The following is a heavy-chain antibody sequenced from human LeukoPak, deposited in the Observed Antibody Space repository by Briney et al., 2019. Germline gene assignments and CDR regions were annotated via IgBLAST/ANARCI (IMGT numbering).Heavy chain of an antibody. CDR2: ISDGGVT. Sequence: PSETLSLTCNVSGGSISTYYWSWIRQPTGKGLEWIGYISDGGVTSYNPSLKGRVTISVDSPKNRFSLRLTSLTAVDTALYYCARHGGTLDYFDYWGPGSLVTVS. CDR1: GGSISTYY. CDR3: ARHGGTLDYFDY. D-gene: IGHD1-26*01. J-gene: IGHJ4*02. V-gene: IGHV4-59*08.